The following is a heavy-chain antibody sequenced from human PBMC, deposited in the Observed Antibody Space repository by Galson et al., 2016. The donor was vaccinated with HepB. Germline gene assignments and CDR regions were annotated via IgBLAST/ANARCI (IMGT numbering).Heavy chain of an antibody. Sequence: VQVSCKASGYTFISYGISWVRQAPGQGLEWMGWISAHNGNTNYAQKIQGRVTLTTETSTRTAYMELRSLRPDDTAVYYCARDRRYGDYHRMDVWGKGTTVTVSS. J-gene: IGHJ6*04. D-gene: IGHD4-17*01. CDR2: ISAHNGNT. V-gene: IGHV1-18*04. CDR1: GYTFISYG. CDR3: ARDRRYGDYHRMDV.